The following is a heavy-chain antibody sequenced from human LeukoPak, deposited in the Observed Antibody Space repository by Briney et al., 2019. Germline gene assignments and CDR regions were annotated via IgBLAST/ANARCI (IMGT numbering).Heavy chain of an antibody. CDR1: GDSISSSGYY. CDR2: FYYSGST. CDR3: ARGGISMVPTNY. Sequence: SETLSLTCTVSGDSISSSGYYWGWIRQPPGKGLEWIGIFYYSGSTYYSPSLKSRVTISIDTSKNQFSLKLNSVTAADTAVYYCARGGISMVPTNYWGQGTLVTVSS. D-gene: IGHD3-10*01. V-gene: IGHV4-39*07. J-gene: IGHJ4*02.